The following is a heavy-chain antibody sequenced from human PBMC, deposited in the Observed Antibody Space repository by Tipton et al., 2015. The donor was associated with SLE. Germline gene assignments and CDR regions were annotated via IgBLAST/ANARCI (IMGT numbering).Heavy chain of an antibody. CDR2: IYSGGST. V-gene: IGHV3-53*01. Sequence: SLRLSCAASGFTVSSNYMSWVRQAPGKGLEWVSLIYSGGSTYYADSVKGRFTISRDNSKNTLYLQMNSLRAEDTAVYYCARAGFGDYFGRPFAYWGQGTPVTVSS. D-gene: IGHD3-10*02. J-gene: IGHJ4*02. CDR1: GFTVSSNY. CDR3: ARAGFGDYFGRPFAY.